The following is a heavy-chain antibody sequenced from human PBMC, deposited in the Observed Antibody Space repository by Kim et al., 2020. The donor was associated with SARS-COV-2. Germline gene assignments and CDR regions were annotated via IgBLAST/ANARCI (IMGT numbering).Heavy chain of an antibody. D-gene: IGHD3-3*01. CDR2: I. J-gene: IGHJ4*02. Sequence: IGYADSVKGRFTISRDNAKNSLYLQMNSLRAEDTALYRASRFLEWFWMDYWGQGTLVTVSS. CDR3: SRFLEWFWMDY. V-gene: IGHV3-9*01.